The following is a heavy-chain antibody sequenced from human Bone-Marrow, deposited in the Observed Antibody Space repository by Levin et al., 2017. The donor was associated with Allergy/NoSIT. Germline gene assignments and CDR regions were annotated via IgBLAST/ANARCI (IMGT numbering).Heavy chain of an antibody. CDR1: GGSISSYY. CDR3: ARLAGGYDTDAFDI. D-gene: IGHD5-12*01. V-gene: IGHV4-59*08. J-gene: IGHJ3*02. CDR2: IYYSGST. Sequence: SCTVSGGSISSYYWSWIRQPPGKGLEWIGYIYYSGSTNYNPSLKSRVTISVDTSKNQFSLKLSSVTAADTAVYYCARLAGGYDTDAFDIWGQGTMVTVSS.